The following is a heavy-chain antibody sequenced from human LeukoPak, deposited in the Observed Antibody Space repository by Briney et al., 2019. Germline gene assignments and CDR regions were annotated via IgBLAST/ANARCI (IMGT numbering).Heavy chain of an antibody. CDR1: GFTWSSYG. D-gene: IGHD6-13*01. V-gene: IGHV3-33*01. J-gene: IGHJ6*02. CDR2: RWYDGSNK. CDR3: ARPYSSSWPGNYYYYYGMDV. Sequence: PGRSLRLSCAASGFTWSSYGMHWVRQAPGKGLEWVAVRWYDGSNKYYADSVKGRFTISRDNSKNTLYLQMNSLRAEDTAVYYCARPYSSSWPGNYYYYYGMDVWGQGTTVTVSS.